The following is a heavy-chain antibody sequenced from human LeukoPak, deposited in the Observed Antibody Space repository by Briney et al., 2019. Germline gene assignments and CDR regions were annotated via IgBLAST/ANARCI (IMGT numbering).Heavy chain of an antibody. CDR2: INPHSGGT. J-gene: IGHJ4*02. CDR3: ARGGDNYDILTQ. Sequence: ASMKVSCKASEYIFTDYYIHWVRQAPGQGLEWMGWINPHSGGTNYAQSFHDRVTMTGDTSISTAYMELSRLISDDTAIYYCARGGDNYDILTQWGQGTLVTVSS. V-gene: IGHV1-2*02. CDR1: EYIFTDYY. D-gene: IGHD3-9*01.